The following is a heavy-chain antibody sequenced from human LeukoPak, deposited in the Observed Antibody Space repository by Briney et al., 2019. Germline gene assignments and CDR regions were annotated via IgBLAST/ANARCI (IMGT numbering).Heavy chain of an antibody. CDR3: ARGRRPDYYYYMDV. CDR2: VIPIFGTA. V-gene: IGHV1-69*06. CDR1: GGTFSSYA. D-gene: IGHD6-6*01. J-gene: IGHJ6*03. Sequence: GASVKVSCKASGGTFSSYAISWVRQAPGQGLEWMGGVIPIFGTAHYAQKFQGRVTITADKSTSTAYMELGSLRSEDTAVCYCARGRRPDYYYYMDVWGKGTTVTVSS.